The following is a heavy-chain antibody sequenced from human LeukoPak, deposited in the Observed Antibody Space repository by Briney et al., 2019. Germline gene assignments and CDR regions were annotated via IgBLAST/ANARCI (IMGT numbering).Heavy chain of an antibody. CDR3: ARASAYSSSSGVNC. V-gene: IGHV4-34*01. Sequence: SETLSLTCAVYGGSFGGYDWSWIRQPPGKGQEWIGQINDSGMTNYIPSLKSRVTISVDTSKKQYSLKLSSVSAADTAVYYCARASAYSSSSGVNCWGQGTLVTVSS. J-gene: IGHJ4*02. D-gene: IGHD6-6*01. CDR2: INDSGMT. CDR1: GGSFGGYD.